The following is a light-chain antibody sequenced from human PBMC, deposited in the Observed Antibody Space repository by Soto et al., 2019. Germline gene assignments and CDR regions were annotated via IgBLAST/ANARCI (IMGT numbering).Light chain of an antibody. CDR3: QKNGNSPWT. Sequence: EIVLTQSPGTLSLSPGERATLSCRASQSIRSSFLAWYQQKPGQALRLLIYGASSRATRIPDRFSGSGSGTDFTLTISRLEPEDFAVYYCQKNGNSPWTFGQGTNVEIK. CDR2: GAS. CDR1: QSIRSSF. V-gene: IGKV3-20*01. J-gene: IGKJ1*01.